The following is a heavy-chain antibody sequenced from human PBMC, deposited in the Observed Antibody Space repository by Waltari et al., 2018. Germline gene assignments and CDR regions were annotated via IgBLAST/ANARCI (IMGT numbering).Heavy chain of an antibody. Sequence: QVQLVQSGAEVKKPGASVKVSCKASGYTFTSYAMHWVRQAPGQRLEWMGWINAGNGNTKYSQKFQGRVTITRDPSASTAYMELSSVTAADTAVYYCARQAGYSRPFDYWGQGTLVTVSS. CDR2: INAGNGNT. D-gene: IGHD6-13*01. CDR1: GYTFTSYA. CDR3: ARQAGYSRPFDY. V-gene: IGHV1-3*01. J-gene: IGHJ4*02.